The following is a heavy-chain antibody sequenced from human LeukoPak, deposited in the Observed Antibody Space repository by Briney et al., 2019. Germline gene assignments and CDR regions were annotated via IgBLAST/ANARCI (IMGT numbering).Heavy chain of an antibody. Sequence: SETLSLTCAVSGYSISSGYYWGWLRQPPGTGLERIGSIYHNGITYYNPSLKSRVPISVDTSKNQFSLKLSSVTAADTAVYYCARGAPRAPFDYWGQGTLVTVSS. CDR2: IYHNGIT. V-gene: IGHV4-38-2*01. CDR3: ARGAPRAPFDY. CDR1: GYSISSGYY. J-gene: IGHJ4*02.